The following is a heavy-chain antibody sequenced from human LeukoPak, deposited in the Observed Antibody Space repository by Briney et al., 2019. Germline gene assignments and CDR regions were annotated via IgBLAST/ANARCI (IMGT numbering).Heavy chain of an antibody. J-gene: IGHJ4*02. CDR3: ARATITIYYYDSSGYFDY. V-gene: IGHV4-30-2*01. Sequence: SQTLSLTCAVSGGSISSGGYSWSWIRQPPGKGLEWIGYIYHSGSTYYNPSLKSRVTISVDRSKNQFSLKLSSVTAADTAVYYCARATITIYYYDSSGYFDYWGQGTLVTVSS. CDR1: GGSISSGGYS. D-gene: IGHD3-22*01. CDR2: IYHSGST.